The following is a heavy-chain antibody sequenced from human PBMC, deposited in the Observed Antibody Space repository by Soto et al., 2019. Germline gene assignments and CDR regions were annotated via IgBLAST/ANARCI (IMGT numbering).Heavy chain of an antibody. CDR1: GFSVREYG. J-gene: IGHJ4*02. CDR3: AKDRLNGFNLYYFDY. V-gene: IGHV3-30*18. Sequence: GGSLRLSCAASGFSVREYGMHWVRQAPGKGLEWVALISFEGGNINYADSVKGRFTISRDDSKNTLHLQMNSLRNEDTAVYYCAKDRLNGFNLYYFDYWGQGTQVTVSS. CDR2: ISFEGGNI. D-gene: IGHD2-8*01.